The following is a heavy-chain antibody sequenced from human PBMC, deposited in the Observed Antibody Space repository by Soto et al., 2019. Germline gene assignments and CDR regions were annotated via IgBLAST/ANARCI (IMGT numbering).Heavy chain of an antibody. J-gene: IGHJ4*02. CDR2: INAGNGNT. CDR1: GYTFTSYA. Sequence: ASVKVSCKASGYTFTSYAMHWVRQAPGQRLEWMGWINAGNGNTKYSQKFQGRVTITRDTSASTAYMELSSLRSEDTAVYYCARDVYCSSTSCYIPTPYFDYWGKGNLVTVSS. CDR3: ARDVYCSSTSCYIPTPYFDY. D-gene: IGHD2-2*01. V-gene: IGHV1-3*01.